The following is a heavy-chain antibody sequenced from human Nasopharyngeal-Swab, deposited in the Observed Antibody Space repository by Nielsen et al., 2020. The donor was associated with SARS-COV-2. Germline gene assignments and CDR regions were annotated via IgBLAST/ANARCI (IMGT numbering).Heavy chain of an antibody. CDR3: ARELGYCSSTSCYPNDAFDI. Sequence: WVRQAPGQRLEWRGWINAGNGNTKYSQKFQGRVTITRDTSASTAYMELSSLRSEDTAVYYCARELGYCSSTSCYPNDAFDIWGQGTMVTVSS. CDR2: INAGNGNT. V-gene: IGHV1-3*01. J-gene: IGHJ3*02. D-gene: IGHD2-2*01.